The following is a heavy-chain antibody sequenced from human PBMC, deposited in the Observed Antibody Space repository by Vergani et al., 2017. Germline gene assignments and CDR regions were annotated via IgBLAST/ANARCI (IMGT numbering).Heavy chain of an antibody. CDR2: IYTSGST. CDR1: GASISSGSYY. CDR3: ARSVVPAVPFDP. V-gene: IGHV4-61*02. Sequence: QLQESGPGLVKPSATLSLTCSVSGASISSGSYYWSWIRQPAGKGLEWIGRIYTSGSTNYNPSLKSRVTISVDTSKNQFSLKLSSVTAADTAVYYCARSVVPAVPFDPWGQGTLVTVSS. J-gene: IGHJ5*02. D-gene: IGHD2-2*01.